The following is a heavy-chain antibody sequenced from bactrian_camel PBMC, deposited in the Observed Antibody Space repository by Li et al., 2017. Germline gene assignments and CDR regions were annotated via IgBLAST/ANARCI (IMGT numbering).Heavy chain of an antibody. CDR2: IYTGDGRT. V-gene: IGHV3S6*01. Sequence: HVQLVESGGGLVQPGGSLRLSCAASGFTFSNYWMHWVRQAPGKGQEWMSSIYTGDGRTRSVDSVKDRFTISRDNGKNTLYLQLNSMTTEDTAIYYCTKQRRTVYYAMDYWGNGTQVTVS. J-gene: IGHJ7*01. CDR1: GFTFSNYW.